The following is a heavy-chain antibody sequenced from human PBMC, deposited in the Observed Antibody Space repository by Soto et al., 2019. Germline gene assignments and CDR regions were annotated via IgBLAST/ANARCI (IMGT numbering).Heavy chain of an antibody. CDR1: GFTFRSYA. CDR2: ISGSGGST. J-gene: IGHJ4*02. CDR3: AKDPRTTVTTLFDY. V-gene: IGHV3-23*01. D-gene: IGHD4-17*01. Sequence: AGSLRLSCAASGFTFRSYAMSWVRQARGKGLEWVSAISGSGGSTYYADSVKGRLTISRDNSKNTLYLQMNSLRAEDTAVYYCAKDPRTTVTTLFDYWGQGTLVTVSS.